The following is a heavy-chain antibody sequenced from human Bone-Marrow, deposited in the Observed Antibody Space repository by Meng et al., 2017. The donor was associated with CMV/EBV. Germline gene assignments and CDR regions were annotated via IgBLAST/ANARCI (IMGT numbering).Heavy chain of an antibody. Sequence: SETRSPTGAVYGGSFSCYYWSWIRQPPGKGREWCGEINHSGSTNYNPTLKRRVTISVDTSKNQFSMKLSSVNAADTAVYYCARDSIFGVVIIGYYGMDVWGQGTTVTVSS. CDR2: INHSGST. CDR3: ARDSIFGVVIIGYYGMDV. V-gene: IGHV4-34*01. CDR1: GGSFSCYY. D-gene: IGHD3-3*01. J-gene: IGHJ6*02.